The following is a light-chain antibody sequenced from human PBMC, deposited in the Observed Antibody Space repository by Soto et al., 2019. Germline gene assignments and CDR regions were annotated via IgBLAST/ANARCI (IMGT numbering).Light chain of an antibody. V-gene: IGLV2-8*01. Sequence: QSVLTQPPSASGSPGQSVTISCTGTSSDVGGYNYVSWYQQHPGKAPKLMIYEVSKRPSGVPDRFSGSKSGNTASLTVSGLQAEDEADYYRSSYAGSNNYVVGTGTKVTVL. J-gene: IGLJ1*01. CDR2: EVS. CDR3: SSYAGSNNYV. CDR1: SSDVGGYNY.